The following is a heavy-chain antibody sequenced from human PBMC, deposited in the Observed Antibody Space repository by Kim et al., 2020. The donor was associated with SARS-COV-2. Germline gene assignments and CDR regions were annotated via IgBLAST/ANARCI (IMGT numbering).Heavy chain of an antibody. V-gene: IGHV4-34*01. J-gene: IGHJ6*02. CDR1: GGSFSGYY. Sequence: SETLSLTCAVYGGSFSGYYWSWIRQPPGKGLEWIGEINHSGSTNYNPSLKSRVTISVDTSKNQFSLKLSSVTAADTAVYYCARARYGGWSSRGYGMDVWGQGTTVTVSS. D-gene: IGHD6-19*01. CDR3: ARARYGGWSSRGYGMDV. CDR2: INHSGST.